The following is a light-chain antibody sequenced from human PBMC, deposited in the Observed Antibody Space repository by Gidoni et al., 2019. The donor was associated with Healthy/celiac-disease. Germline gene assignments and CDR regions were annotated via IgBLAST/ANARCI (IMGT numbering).Light chain of an antibody. Sequence: DIQMNQSPSSLSASVGDRVTITCRASQSISSYLNWYQQKPGKAPKLLLYAASSLQSGVPSRFSGSGSWTDFTLTISSLQPEDFATYYCQQSYSTPRFGPGTKLEIK. CDR2: AAS. CDR3: QQSYSTPR. J-gene: IGKJ2*03. CDR1: QSISSY. V-gene: IGKV1-39*01.